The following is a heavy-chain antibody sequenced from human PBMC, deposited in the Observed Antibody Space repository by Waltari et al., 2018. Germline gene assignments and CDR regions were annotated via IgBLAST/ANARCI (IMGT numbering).Heavy chain of an antibody. Sequence: EVQLLESGGGLVQPGGSLRLSCAASGFTFSSYAMSWVRQAPGKGLEWVSAISGSGGRTYDADSVKGRFTIYRDNAKNTLYLQMNSLRAEDTAVYYCATVPGNYYDSSGPLWGQGTLVTVSS. CDR1: GFTFSSYA. V-gene: IGHV3-23*01. J-gene: IGHJ4*02. D-gene: IGHD3-22*01. CDR2: ISGSGGRT. CDR3: ATVPGNYYDSSGPL.